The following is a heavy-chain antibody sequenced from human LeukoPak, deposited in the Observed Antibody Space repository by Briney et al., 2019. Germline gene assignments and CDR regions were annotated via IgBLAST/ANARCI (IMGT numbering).Heavy chain of an antibody. CDR3: ARRRDYVWGSYRYAFDI. V-gene: IGHV4-61*02. CDR2: IHTSGST. Sequence: PSQTLSLTCTVSGGSISNGSYYWSWIRQPAGKGLEWIGRIHTSGSTNYNPSLKSRLTISLDTSKNQFSLKVTSVTAADTAVYYCARRRDYVWGSYRYAFDIWGQGTMVTVSS. D-gene: IGHD3-16*02. CDR1: GGSISNGSYY. J-gene: IGHJ3*02.